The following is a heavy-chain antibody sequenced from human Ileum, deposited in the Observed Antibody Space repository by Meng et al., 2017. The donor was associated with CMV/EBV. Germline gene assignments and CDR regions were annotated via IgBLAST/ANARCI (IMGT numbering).Heavy chain of an antibody. J-gene: IGHJ4*02. V-gene: IGHV4-30-4*08. CDR2: IYYSGST. CDR3: ARQEELWGYFDY. Sequence: QGPLPESGPGLVTPSPTLSLTCTVSGGSISSGDYYWNWIRQPPGKGLEWIGYIYYSGSTYFNPSLKSRVTISVDTSKNQFSLKLNSVTAADTAVYYCARQEELWGYFDYWGQGTLVTVSS. CDR1: GGSISSGDYY. D-gene: IGHD1-7*01.